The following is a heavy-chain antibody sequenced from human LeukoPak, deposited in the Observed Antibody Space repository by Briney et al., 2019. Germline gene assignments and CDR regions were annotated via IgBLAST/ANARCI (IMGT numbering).Heavy chain of an antibody. J-gene: IGHJ5*02. CDR1: GYTFTSYD. Sequence: ASVKVSCKASGYTFTSYDINWVRQATGQRLEWMGWMNPNSGNTGYAQKLQGRVTMTRNTSISTAYMELSSLRSEDTAVYYCARGPWRVIGTTGTNWFDPWGQGTLVTVSS. CDR3: ARGPWRVIGTTGTNWFDP. V-gene: IGHV1-8*01. D-gene: IGHD1-1*01. CDR2: MNPNSGNT.